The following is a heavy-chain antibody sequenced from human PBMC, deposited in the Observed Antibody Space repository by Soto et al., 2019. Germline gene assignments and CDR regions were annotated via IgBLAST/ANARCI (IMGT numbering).Heavy chain of an antibody. CDR2: IYWDNDK. CDR1: GFSLSTSGVG. V-gene: IGHV2-5*05. Sequence: SGPMLVNPTQTLTLTCTFSGFSLSTSGVGVGWIRQPPGKALEWLALIYWDNDKRYGPSLKNRVTIGKGTSKNQVVLTMSHMDPVDTAAYYCAHRRPVHLRFDPWGQGTLVTVSS. CDR3: AHRRPVHLRFDP. J-gene: IGHJ5*02.